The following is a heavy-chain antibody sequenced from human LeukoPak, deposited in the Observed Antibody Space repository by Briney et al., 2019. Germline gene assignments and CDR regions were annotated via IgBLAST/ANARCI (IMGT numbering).Heavy chain of an antibody. J-gene: IGHJ4*02. CDR1: GFTVSNNY. D-gene: IGHD3-22*01. CDR3: SGSSGYQYYFDY. V-gene: IGHV3-66*02. Sequence: GGSLRLSCAASGFTVSNNYLHWVRQAPGKGLEWVSVIYSGGTTYYANSVKGRFTISRDNSKNTLYLQMNSLRAEDTAVYYCSGSSGYQYYFDYWGQGTLVTVSS. CDR2: IYSGGTT.